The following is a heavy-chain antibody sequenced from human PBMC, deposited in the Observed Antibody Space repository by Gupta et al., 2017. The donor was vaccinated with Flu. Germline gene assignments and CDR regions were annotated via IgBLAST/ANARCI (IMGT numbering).Heavy chain of an antibody. CDR2: IHYSGNT. Sequence: ISSGDHYWSWLRQPPGKGLEWIGYIHYSGNTYYNPSLKSRVTISLDTSKKQFSLRLSSVAAADTAVYYCARDRNYDSNDNLMPFDIWGQGTMVTVSS. J-gene: IGHJ3*02. CDR1: ISSGDHY. V-gene: IGHV4-30-4*01. CDR3: ARDRNYDSNDNLMPFDI. D-gene: IGHD3-22*01.